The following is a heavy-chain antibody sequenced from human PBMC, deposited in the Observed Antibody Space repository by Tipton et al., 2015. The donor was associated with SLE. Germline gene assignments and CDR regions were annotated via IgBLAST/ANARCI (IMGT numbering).Heavy chain of an antibody. CDR1: GFTFSSYA. J-gene: IGHJ3*02. V-gene: IGHV3-23*01. CDR3: AKGKGQWLATWAFDI. CDR2: ISGSGGST. D-gene: IGHD6-19*01. Sequence: GSLRLSCAASGFTFSSYAMSWVRQAPGKGLEWVSAISGSGGSTYYADSVKGRFTISRDNSKNTPYLQMNSLRAEDTAVYYCAKGKGQWLATWAFDIWGQGTMVTVSS.